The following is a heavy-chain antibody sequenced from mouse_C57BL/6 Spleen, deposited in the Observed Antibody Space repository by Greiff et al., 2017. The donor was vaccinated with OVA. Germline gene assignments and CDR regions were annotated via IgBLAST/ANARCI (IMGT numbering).Heavy chain of an antibody. CDR2: IWSGGST. J-gene: IGHJ4*01. Sequence: VKLMESGPGLVQPSQCLSITCTASGFSFTSYGVHWVSQSPGKGLEWLGVIWSGGSTDYNAAFISRLSISTDNTKSQVFFKMNSLQADDTAIYYCARNRGDYEDAMDYWGQGTSVTVSS. D-gene: IGHD2-4*01. CDR3: ARNRGDYEDAMDY. CDR1: GFSFTSYG. V-gene: IGHV2-2*01.